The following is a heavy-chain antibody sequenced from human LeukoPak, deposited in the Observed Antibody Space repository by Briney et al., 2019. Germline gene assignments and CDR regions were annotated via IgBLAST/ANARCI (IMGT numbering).Heavy chain of an antibody. J-gene: IGHJ5*02. D-gene: IGHD3-10*01. CDR2: IIPILGIA. CDR1: GDTFSTYA. V-gene: IGHV1-69*04. CDR3: ARASYGSGNGWFDP. Sequence: ASVKVSCKASGDTFSTYAISWVRQAPGQGLEWMGRIIPILGIANYAQKFQGRVTITADKSTSTAYMELSSLRSEDTAVYYCARASYGSGNGWFDPWGQGTLVTVSS.